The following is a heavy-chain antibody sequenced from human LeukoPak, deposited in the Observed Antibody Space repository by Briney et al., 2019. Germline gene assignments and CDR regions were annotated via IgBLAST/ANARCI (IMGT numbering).Heavy chain of an antibody. J-gene: IGHJ4*02. V-gene: IGHV3-21*01. Sequence: PGGSLRLSCAASGFTFSSYFMNWVRQAPGKGLEWVSSISSSSTYIYYADSVKGRFTVSRDNAKNSLYPQMNSLRAEDTAVYYCARRATTERGHSYGLDFWGQGTLVTVSS. CDR1: GFTFSSYF. D-gene: IGHD5-18*01. CDR2: ISSSSTYI. CDR3: ARRATTERGHSYGLDF.